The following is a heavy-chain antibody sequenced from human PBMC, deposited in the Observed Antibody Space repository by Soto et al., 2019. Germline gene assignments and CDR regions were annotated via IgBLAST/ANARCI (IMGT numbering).Heavy chain of an antibody. CDR2: IYSGGST. CDR1: GFTVSSNY. D-gene: IGHD3-3*01. V-gene: IGHV3-53*02. CDR3: ARSTYDCWPGMDV. Sequence: EVQLVETGGGLIQPGGSLRLSCAASGFTVSSNYMSWVRQAPGKGLEWVSVIYSGGSTYYADSVKGRFTISRDNSKNTLYLQMNSLRAEDTAVYYCARSTYDCWPGMDVWGQGTTVTVSS. J-gene: IGHJ6*02.